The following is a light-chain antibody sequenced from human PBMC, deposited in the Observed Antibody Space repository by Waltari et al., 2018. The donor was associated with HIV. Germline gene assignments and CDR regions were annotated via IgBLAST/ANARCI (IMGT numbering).Light chain of an antibody. CDR3: CSYAGIYTGV. V-gene: IGLV2-11*01. CDR1: SSAVGGYYF. Sequence: QSALTQPRSVSGSTGQSVTISCTGTSSAVGGYYFVSCYQQLPGEAPRLMIYDVSKRPPGVPDRFSGSKSGNTASLTISGLQADDEADYYCCSYAGIYTGVFGGGTKLTVL. J-gene: IGLJ3*02. CDR2: DVS.